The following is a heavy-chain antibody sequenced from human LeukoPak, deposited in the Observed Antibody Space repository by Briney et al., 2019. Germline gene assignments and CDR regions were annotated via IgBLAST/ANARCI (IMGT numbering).Heavy chain of an antibody. Sequence: PSETLSLTCAVSGGSISSSHWWSWVRQPPGKGLEWIGEIYHTGTTNYNPSLKSRVTISVDTSKNQFSLKLSSVTAADTAVHYCARDVPVLGYYFDYWGQGTLVTVSS. J-gene: IGHJ4*02. CDR2: IYHTGTT. CDR3: ARDVPVLGYYFDY. CDR1: GGSISSSHW. V-gene: IGHV4-4*02. D-gene: IGHD2-2*03.